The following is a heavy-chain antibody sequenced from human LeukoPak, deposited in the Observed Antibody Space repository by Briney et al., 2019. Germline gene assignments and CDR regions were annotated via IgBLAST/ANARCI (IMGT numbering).Heavy chain of an antibody. Sequence: PSETLSLTCTASGGSIRGLYWSWIRQPPGKGLEWIGYIYYSGSTTYNPSLKSRVTISVDTSKNQFSLRLRFVTAADTALYYCARGYAYGDTGSFDYWGQGALVAVSS. J-gene: IGHJ4*02. CDR3: ARGYAYGDTGSFDY. V-gene: IGHV4-59*01. CDR1: GGSIRGLY. D-gene: IGHD4-17*01. CDR2: IYYSGST.